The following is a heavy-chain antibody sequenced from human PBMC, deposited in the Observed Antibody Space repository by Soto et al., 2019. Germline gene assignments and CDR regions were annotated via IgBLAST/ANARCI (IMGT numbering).Heavy chain of an antibody. V-gene: IGHV4-59*01. D-gene: IGHD2-21*01. CDR3: ARDRGGDGYSSDAFDI. J-gene: IGHJ3*02. CDR1: DASINTYY. Sequence: PSETLSLTCTVSDASINTYYWSWIRQPPGKGLEWIGYIYYNGITNYNPPLKSRVTMSVDTSKNQFSLKLSTATAADTAVYYCARDRGGDGYSSDAFDIWGQGTMVTVSS. CDR2: IYYNGIT.